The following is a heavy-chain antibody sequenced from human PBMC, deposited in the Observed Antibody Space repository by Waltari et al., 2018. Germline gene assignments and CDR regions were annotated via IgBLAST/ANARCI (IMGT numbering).Heavy chain of an antibody. CDR2: IYSQGDT. J-gene: IGHJ4*02. CDR1: GFNVGNNY. V-gene: IGHV3-53*01. Sequence: EVQLVESGGGLIQPGGSLRLSCAASGFNVGNNYMTWVRQAPGEGLEGVSLIYSQGDTSYADSVKGRFTISRDSSRNTLYLQMNSLRAEDTAVYYCAARALHAPYWGQGALVTVSS. CDR3: AARALHAPY.